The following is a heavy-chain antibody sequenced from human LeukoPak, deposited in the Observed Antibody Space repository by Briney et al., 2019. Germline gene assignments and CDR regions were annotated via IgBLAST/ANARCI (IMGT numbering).Heavy chain of an antibody. CDR1: GYTSISYW. V-gene: IGHV3-74*01. Sequence: AGGTLRLSCATSGYTSISYWMHWVRQSPGKGMVWVSRIKSDGSSTSYADSVKGRFTISRDNAKNTLYLQMNSLRAEDTAVYYCAREDHNYYYDSSGYYDWGQGTLVTVSS. CDR3: AREDHNYYYDSSGYYD. D-gene: IGHD3-22*01. J-gene: IGHJ4*02. CDR2: IKSDGSST.